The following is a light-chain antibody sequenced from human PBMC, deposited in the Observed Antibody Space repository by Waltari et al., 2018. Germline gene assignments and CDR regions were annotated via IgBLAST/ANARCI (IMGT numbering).Light chain of an antibody. V-gene: IGKV3-20*01. Sequence: EIVLTQSPGTLSLSPGEGATLSCRASPRVSRYLAWYQQKAGQPPRFLIYEAASRATGIPDRFSGSGSGTDFSLTISRLEPEDFAVYYCQKYGTLPATFGQGTKVEIK. CDR2: EAA. CDR3: QKYGTLPAT. J-gene: IGKJ1*01. CDR1: PRVSRY.